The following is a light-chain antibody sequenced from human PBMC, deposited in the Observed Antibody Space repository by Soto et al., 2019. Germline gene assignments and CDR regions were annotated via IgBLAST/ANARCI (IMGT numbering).Light chain of an antibody. CDR2: EVS. CDR1: SSDIGDYDY. Sequence: QLVLTQPASVSGSPGQSITISCTGTSSDIGDYDYVSWYQQHPGKAPKLLISEVSNRPSGVSNRFSGSKSGNTASLTISGLQAEDEADYYCNSYASGNARVFGTGTKVTVL. V-gene: IGLV2-14*01. CDR3: NSYASGNARV. J-gene: IGLJ1*01.